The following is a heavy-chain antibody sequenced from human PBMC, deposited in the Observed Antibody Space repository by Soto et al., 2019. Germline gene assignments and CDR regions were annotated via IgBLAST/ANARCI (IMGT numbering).Heavy chain of an antibody. CDR2: IIPIFGTA. Sequence: SVKVSCKASGGTFSSYAISWVRQAPGQGLEWMGGIIPIFGTANYAQKFQGRVTITADESTSTAYMELSSLRSEDTAVYYCAKIPRYFATYYYGMDVWVQGTTVTVSS. CDR1: GGTFSSYA. CDR3: AKIPRYFATYYYGMDV. V-gene: IGHV1-69*13. D-gene: IGHD3-9*01. J-gene: IGHJ6*02.